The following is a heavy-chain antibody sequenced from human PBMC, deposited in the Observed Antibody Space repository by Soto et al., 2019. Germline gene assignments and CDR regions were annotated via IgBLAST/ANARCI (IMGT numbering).Heavy chain of an antibody. CDR2: ISLYSDGT. Sequence: ASLKVSCKTSGYSFSNYGITWVRQAPGQPLEWLGWISLYSDGTNYAQKFQGRVSMTTDTSTTTAYMELRSLRSDDTAVYYCARVVPGAEAWFGPWGQGTLVTVSS. V-gene: IGHV1-18*01. CDR3: ARVVPGAEAWFGP. CDR1: GYSFSNYG. D-gene: IGHD2-2*01. J-gene: IGHJ5*02.